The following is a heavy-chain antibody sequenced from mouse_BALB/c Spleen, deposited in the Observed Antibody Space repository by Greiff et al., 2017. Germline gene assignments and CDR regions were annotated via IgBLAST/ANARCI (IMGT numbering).Heavy chain of an antibody. Sequence: VQGVESGPGLVAPSQSLSITCTVSGFSLTSYGVHWVRQPPGKGLEWLGVIWAGGSTNYNSALMSRLSISKDNSKSQVFLKMNSLQTDDTAMYYCARDRGGTGWYFDVWGAGTTVTVSS. D-gene: IGHD3-3*01. J-gene: IGHJ1*01. CDR2: IWAGGST. CDR3: ARDRGGTGWYFDV. CDR1: GFSLTSYG. V-gene: IGHV2-9*02.